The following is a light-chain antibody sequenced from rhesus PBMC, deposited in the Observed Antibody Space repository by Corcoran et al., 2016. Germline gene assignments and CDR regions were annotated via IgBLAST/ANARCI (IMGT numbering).Light chain of an antibody. J-gene: IGKJ4*01. CDR1: ENVNNY. Sequence: DIQLTQPPSSLSASVGERVTITCLARENVNNYLNWYQQKPGKAPKLLFYKTSTLQSGVPSRFSGRGAGTDYTLTISGLQPEDVATNCTQRGCGAPLTCGGGAKVEVK. CDR3: QRGCGAPLT. V-gene: IGKV1-74*01. CDR2: KTS.